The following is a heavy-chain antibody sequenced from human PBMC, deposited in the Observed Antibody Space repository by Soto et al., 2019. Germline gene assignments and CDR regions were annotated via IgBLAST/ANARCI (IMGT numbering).Heavy chain of an antibody. CDR1: GGTFSSYA. CDR3: ARGRLVRDYCSSTSCYRLNYYYGMDV. J-gene: IGHJ6*02. CDR2: IIPIFGTA. D-gene: IGHD2-2*02. Sequence: QVQLVQSGAEVKKPGSSVKVSCKASGGTFSSYAISWVRQAPGQGLEWMGGIIPIFGTANYAQKFQGRVTITADESTSTAYMELSSLRSEDTAVYYCARGRLVRDYCSSTSCYRLNYYYGMDVWGQGTTVTVSS. V-gene: IGHV1-69*01.